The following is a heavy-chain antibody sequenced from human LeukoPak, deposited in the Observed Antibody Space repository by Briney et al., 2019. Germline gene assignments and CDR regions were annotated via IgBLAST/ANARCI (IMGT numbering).Heavy chain of an antibody. Sequence: GGSLRLSCAASGFTFSSYAMSWVRQAPGKGREWVSAISGSGGSRYYADSVKGRFTISRDNSKNTLYLQMNSLRAEDTAVYYCVKDRGVAARPSYGFYYYYMDVWGKGTTVTVSS. CDR1: GFTFSSYA. D-gene: IGHD6-6*01. V-gene: IGHV3-23*01. J-gene: IGHJ6*03. CDR2: ISGSGGSR. CDR3: VKDRGVAARPSYGFYYYYMDV.